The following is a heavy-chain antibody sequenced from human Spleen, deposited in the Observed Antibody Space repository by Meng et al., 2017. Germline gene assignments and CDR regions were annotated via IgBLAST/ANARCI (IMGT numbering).Heavy chain of an antibody. CDR2: ISHDGNAK. D-gene: IGHD2-21*02. Sequence: GESLKISCTASGFSPSIYGMHWVRQAPGKGLEWVAMISHDGNAKHYVDSVMGRFTISRDNSKNTLYLQMDILTKEDTAVYSCARDWGRSDWYNWFDSWGQGTLVTVSS. CDR3: ARDWGRSDWYNWFDS. V-gene: IGHV3-30*19. CDR1: GFSPSIYG. J-gene: IGHJ5*01.